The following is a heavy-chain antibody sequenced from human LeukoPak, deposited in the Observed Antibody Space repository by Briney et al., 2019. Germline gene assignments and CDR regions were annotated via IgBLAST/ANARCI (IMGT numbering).Heavy chain of an antibody. CDR3: ARGRQQLAYFDC. CDR1: GFTVSSNY. D-gene: IGHD6-13*01. V-gene: IGHV3-53*01. CDR2: VYSDGST. Sequence: PGGSLRLSCAASGFTVSSNYMVWVRQAPGEGLAWVSIVYSDGSTYYADSVKGRFTISRDNSENTLYLQMNSLRDEDTAVYYCARGRQQLAYFDCWGQGTLVTVSS. J-gene: IGHJ4*02.